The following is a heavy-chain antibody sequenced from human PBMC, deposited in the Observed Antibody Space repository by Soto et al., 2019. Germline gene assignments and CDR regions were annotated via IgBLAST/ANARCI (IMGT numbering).Heavy chain of an antibody. V-gene: IGHV4-39*01. D-gene: IGHD2-2*01. CDR3: ARKYCITSTCARSGFDI. Sequence: SETLSLTCTVSGGSISSSSYYWGWIRQPPGKGLEWIGNIYRTGNTYYNPSLKSRVTISVDTSKNQFSLRLSSVTAADTAMYYCARKYCITSTCARSGFDIWGQGTMVTVSS. J-gene: IGHJ3*02. CDR2: IYRTGNT. CDR1: GGSISSSSYY.